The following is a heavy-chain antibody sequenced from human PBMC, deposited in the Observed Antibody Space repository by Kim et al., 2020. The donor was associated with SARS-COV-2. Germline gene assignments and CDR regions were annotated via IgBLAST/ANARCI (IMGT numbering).Heavy chain of an antibody. Sequence: SETLSLTCTVSGGSISSGGYYWSWIRQHPGKGLEWIGYIYYSGSTYYNPSLKSRVTISVDTSKNQFSLKLSSVTAADTAVYYCARYIGADSSGYYVNWFDPWGQGTLVTVSS. CDR1: GGSISSGGYY. D-gene: IGHD3-22*01. V-gene: IGHV4-31*03. CDR3: ARYIGADSSGYYVNWFDP. J-gene: IGHJ5*02. CDR2: IYYSGST.